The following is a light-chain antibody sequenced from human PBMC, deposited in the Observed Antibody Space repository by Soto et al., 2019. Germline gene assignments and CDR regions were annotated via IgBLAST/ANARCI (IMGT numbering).Light chain of an antibody. CDR2: AAS. CDR1: QGISSY. V-gene: IGKV1-8*01. Sequence: AIRMTQSPSSLSASTGYRVTISCLASQGISSYLAWYQQKQGKAPKLLIYAASTLQSGVPSRLSGSGSGTDLTLTISCLKSEDFATYYCQQYYSYPRTFGQGTKVDI. J-gene: IGKJ1*01. CDR3: QQYYSYPRT.